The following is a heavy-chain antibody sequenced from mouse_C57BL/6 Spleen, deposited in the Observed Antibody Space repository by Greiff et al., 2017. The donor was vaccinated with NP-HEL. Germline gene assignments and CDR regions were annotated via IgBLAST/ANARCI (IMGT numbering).Heavy chain of an antibody. V-gene: IGHV14-4*01. J-gene: IGHJ1*03. CDR3: TTGPYSNYADWYFDV. D-gene: IGHD2-5*01. CDR2: FDPENGDT. CDR1: GFNIKDDY. Sequence: EVKLQESGAELVRPGASVKLSCTASGFNIKDDYMHWVKQRPEQGLVWIGWFDPENGDTEYASKLPGKATITADPSSNTAYLQLSSLTSEDTAVYYWTTGPYSNYADWYFDVWGTGTTVTVSS.